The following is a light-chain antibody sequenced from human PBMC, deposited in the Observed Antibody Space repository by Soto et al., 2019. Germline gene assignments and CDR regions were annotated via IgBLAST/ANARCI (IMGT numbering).Light chain of an antibody. CDR3: QQYGSSLSIT. Sequence: EIVMTQSPATLSVSPGERAALSCRASESVNTNLAWYQQKPGQSPRLLIYGASTRATGIPARFSGSGSGTDFTLTISRLEPEDFAVYYCQQYGSSLSITFGQGTRLETK. CDR1: ESVNTN. V-gene: IGKV3-15*01. J-gene: IGKJ5*01. CDR2: GAS.